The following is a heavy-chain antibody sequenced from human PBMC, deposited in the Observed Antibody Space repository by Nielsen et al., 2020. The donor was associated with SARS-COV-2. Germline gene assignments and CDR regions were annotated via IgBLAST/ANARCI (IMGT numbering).Heavy chain of an antibody. CDR3: ARDLLGSSSGWFDP. J-gene: IGHJ5*02. D-gene: IGHD6-6*01. CDR1: GFTFSSYW. CDR2: INSDGSST. V-gene: IGHV3-74*01. Sequence: GESLKISCAASGFTFSSYWMHWVRQAPGKGLVWVSRINSDGSSTSYADSVKGRFTISRDNAKNTLYLQMNSLRAEDTAVYYCARDLLGSSSGWFDPWGQGTLVTVSS.